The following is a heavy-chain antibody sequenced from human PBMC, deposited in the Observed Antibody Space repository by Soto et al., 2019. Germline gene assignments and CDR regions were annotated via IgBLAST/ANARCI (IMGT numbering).Heavy chain of an antibody. J-gene: IGHJ6*02. D-gene: IGHD1-1*01. CDR3: ARDKDREQLGGNYYYALGV. CDR1: GDTFDTFA. V-gene: IGHV1-69*11. Sequence: QVQLVQSGAEVLKPGSSVKVSCKASGDTFDTFAISWVRQAPGQGLEWMGGIIPILRTPDYAQKFQGRVTITADVATSTAYMELTSLRSEDTAVYYCARDKDREQLGGNYYYALGVWGQGTTVTVSS. CDR2: IIPILRTP.